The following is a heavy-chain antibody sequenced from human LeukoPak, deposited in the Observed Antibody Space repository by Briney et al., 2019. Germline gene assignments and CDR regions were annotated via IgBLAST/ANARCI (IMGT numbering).Heavy chain of an antibody. J-gene: IGHJ4*02. D-gene: IGHD2-15*01. V-gene: IGHV1-18*01. CDR2: ISAYNGNT. Sequence: ASVKVSCKASGYTFTSYGISWVRPAPGQGLEWMGWISAYNGNTNYAQKLQGRVTMTTDTSTSTAYMELRSLRSDDTAVYYCARNADPRYCSGGSCFHFDYWGQGTLVTVSS. CDR3: ARNADPRYCSGGSCFHFDY. CDR1: GYTFTSYG.